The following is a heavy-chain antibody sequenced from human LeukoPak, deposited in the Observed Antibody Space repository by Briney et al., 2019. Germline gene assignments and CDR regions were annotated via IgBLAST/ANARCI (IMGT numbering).Heavy chain of an antibody. V-gene: IGHV4-39*07. D-gene: IGHD1-26*01. CDR3: ARGPPPPWDLLGGVGRVTFYFDY. Sequence: PSETLSLTCTVSGGSISSSDHYWGWVRQPPGKGLEWIGTMSYSGRTDYNPSLKSRVTISGDTSKKHFSLKVSSVTAADTAVYYCARGPPPPWDLLGGVGRVTFYFDYWGQGTLVTVSS. J-gene: IGHJ4*02. CDR1: GGSISSSDHY. CDR2: MSYSGRT.